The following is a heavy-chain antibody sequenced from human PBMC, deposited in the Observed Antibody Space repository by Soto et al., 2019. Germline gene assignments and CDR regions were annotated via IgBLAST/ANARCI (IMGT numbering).Heavy chain of an antibody. J-gene: IGHJ4*02. D-gene: IGHD5-18*01. CDR2: IRSKGNSYAT. Sequence: EVQLVESGGGLVQPGGSLKLSCAASGFTLSDSAMHWVRQTSGKGLEWVGRIRSKGNSYATAYAASVKGRFTISRDDSKGTTYLQMNSLKVEDTAVYYCTRRRDWTAMDPLDYWGQGTLVTVSS. CDR3: TRRRDWTAMDPLDY. V-gene: IGHV3-73*02. CDR1: GFTLSDSA.